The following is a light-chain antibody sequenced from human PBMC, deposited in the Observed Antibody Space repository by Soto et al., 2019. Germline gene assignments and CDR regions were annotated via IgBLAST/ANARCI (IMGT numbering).Light chain of an antibody. J-gene: IGKJ1*01. Sequence: EIMMTQSPATMSVSTGERATLSCRASQSVKSSLAWYQQKPGQAPRLLIYGASTRATGIPARFSGSGSGTEFTLTISSLQSEDSSVYYCQHYNHWLWTFGQGTKVEIK. CDR2: GAS. V-gene: IGKV3-15*01. CDR1: QSVKSS. CDR3: QHYNHWLWT.